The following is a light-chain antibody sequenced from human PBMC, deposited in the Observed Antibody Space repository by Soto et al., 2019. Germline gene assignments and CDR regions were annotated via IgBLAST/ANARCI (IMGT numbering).Light chain of an antibody. J-gene: IGKJ4*01. CDR1: QSISTW. Sequence: DIQITQSPSTLSAHIGDRVTITCRASQSISTWLAWYQQKPGKAPKALIYDVSSLESGVPSRFSGSGSGTEFTLTITSVQPEDFATYYCQQLNDYPLTFGGGTKVDIK. CDR3: QQLNDYPLT. V-gene: IGKV1-5*01. CDR2: DVS.